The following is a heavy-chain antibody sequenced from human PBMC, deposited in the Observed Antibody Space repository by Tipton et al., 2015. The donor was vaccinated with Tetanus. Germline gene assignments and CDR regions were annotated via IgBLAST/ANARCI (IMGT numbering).Heavy chain of an antibody. D-gene: IGHD5-18*01. CDR2: INHSGST. V-gene: IGHV4-34*01. J-gene: IGHJ2*01. CDR1: GGSFSAYY. CDR3: ARGGSYSYGPRGFDL. Sequence: LRLSCAVYGGSFSAYYWSWIRQSPGKGLEWIGEINHSGSTTYSPSFKSRVTISVDTPKNQLSLKLTSLTVADTAVYYCARGGSYSYGPRGFDLWGRGTLVTVSS.